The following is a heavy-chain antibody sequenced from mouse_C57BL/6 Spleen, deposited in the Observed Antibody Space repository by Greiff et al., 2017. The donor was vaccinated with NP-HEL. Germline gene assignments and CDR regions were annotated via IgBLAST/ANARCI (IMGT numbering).Heavy chain of an antibody. V-gene: IGHV1-15*01. CDR3: TRFLLYGSSPYYAMDY. Sequence: QVQLQQSGAELVRPGASVTLSCKASGSTFTDYEMHWVKQTPVHGLEWIGAIDPETGGTAYNQKFKGKAILTADKSSSTAYMELRSLTSEDSAVYYCTRFLLYGSSPYYAMDYWGQGTSVTVAS. CDR1: GSTFTDYE. D-gene: IGHD1-1*01. J-gene: IGHJ4*01. CDR2: IDPETGGT.